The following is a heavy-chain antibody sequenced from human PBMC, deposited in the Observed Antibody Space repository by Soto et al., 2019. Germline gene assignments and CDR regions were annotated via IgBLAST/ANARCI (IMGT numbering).Heavy chain of an antibody. V-gene: IGHV1-46*01. CDR2: INPSVCSR. Sequence: ASVKVSWKGAGHALTSYYMHWVLQAPGQALEWXGLINPSVCSRSQAQKFKARVTMTRDTSTSTVYMELSRLRSEDTDVYYCERDTVGWLQPPTTYYDYGMDVWGQGTTVTVSS. CDR3: ERDTVGWLQPPTTYYDYGMDV. J-gene: IGHJ6*02. D-gene: IGHD5-12*01. CDR1: GHALTSYY.